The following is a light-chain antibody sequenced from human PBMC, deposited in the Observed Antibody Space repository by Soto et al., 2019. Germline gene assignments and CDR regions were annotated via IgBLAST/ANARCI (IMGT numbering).Light chain of an antibody. CDR1: QGISSW. J-gene: IGKJ1*01. CDR3: QHSYSPLTWT. V-gene: IGKV1-39*01. Sequence: DIQMTQSPSTLSAPVGDRVTITCRASQGISSWLAWYQQKPGKAHKLLIYVASSLQSGVPSRFSGSGSGTDFTLTISSLQPEDFATYFCQHSYSPLTWTFGQGTKVDIK. CDR2: VAS.